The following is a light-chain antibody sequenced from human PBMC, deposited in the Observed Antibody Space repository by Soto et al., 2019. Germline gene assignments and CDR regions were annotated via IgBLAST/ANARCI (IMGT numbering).Light chain of an antibody. J-gene: IGKJ1*01. CDR1: QKISTW. V-gene: IGKV1-5*03. CDR3: QQYNSYSWT. CDR2: HAS. Sequence: DIQMTQSPSTLSAFVGDRVTITCRASQKISTWLAWYQQKPGKAPKLLIYHASTLQIGVPSRFSGSGSGTEFTLTISSLQPDDFATYYCQQYNSYSWTFGQGTKVEIK.